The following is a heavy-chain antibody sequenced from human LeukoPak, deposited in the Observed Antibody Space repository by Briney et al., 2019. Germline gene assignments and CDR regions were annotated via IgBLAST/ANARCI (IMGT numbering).Heavy chain of an antibody. V-gene: IGHV4-39*07. Sequence: SEALSLTCTVSGGSISSSSYYWGWIRQPPGEGLEWIGSIYYSGSTYYNPSLKSRVTISVDTSKNQFSLKLSSVTAADTAVYYCASSNYDFRSGYQGGWFDPWGQGTLVTVSS. CDR2: IYYSGST. CDR1: GGSISSSSYY. J-gene: IGHJ5*02. CDR3: ASSNYDFRSGYQGGWFDP. D-gene: IGHD3-3*01.